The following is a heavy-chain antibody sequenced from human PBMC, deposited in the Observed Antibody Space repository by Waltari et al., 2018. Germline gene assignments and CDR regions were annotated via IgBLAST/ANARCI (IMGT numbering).Heavy chain of an antibody. Sequence: QLQLQESGPGLVKPSETLSLTCTVSGGSISSSSYYWGWIRQPPGKGLEWIGSIYYSGSTYYNPSLESRVTISVDTSKNQFSLKLSSVTAADTAVYYCATGRYGGGSWWFDPWGQGTLVTVSS. CDR3: ATGRYGGGSWWFDP. D-gene: IGHD3-16*01. CDR1: GGSISSSSYY. V-gene: IGHV4-39*07. J-gene: IGHJ5*02. CDR2: IYYSGST.